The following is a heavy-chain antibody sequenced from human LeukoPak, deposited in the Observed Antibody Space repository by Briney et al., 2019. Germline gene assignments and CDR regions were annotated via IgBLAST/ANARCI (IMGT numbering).Heavy chain of an antibody. D-gene: IGHD2-2*02. Sequence: SETLSLTCTVSGGSISSYYWSWIRQPPGKGLEWIGYIYTSGSTNYNPSLKSRVTISVDTSKNQFSPKLSSVTAADTAVYYCARHAHGYCSSTSCYTDWYFDLWGRGTLVTVSS. CDR2: IYTSGST. V-gene: IGHV4-4*09. J-gene: IGHJ2*01. CDR3: ARHAHGYCSSTSCYTDWYFDL. CDR1: GGSISSYY.